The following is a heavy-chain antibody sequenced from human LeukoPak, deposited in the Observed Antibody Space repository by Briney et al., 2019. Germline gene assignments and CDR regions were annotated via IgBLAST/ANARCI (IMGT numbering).Heavy chain of an antibody. V-gene: IGHV3-66*01. D-gene: IGHD3-10*01. CDR1: GFTVSSNY. Sequence: GGSLRLSCAASGFTVSSNYMSWVRQAPGKGLEWVAVIYTGGSTHYADSVKGRFTISRDNSKNTVYLQMNSLRAEDTAVYYCARDYGSSYNWFDPWGQGTLVTVSS. J-gene: IGHJ5*02. CDR2: IYTGGST. CDR3: ARDYGSSYNWFDP.